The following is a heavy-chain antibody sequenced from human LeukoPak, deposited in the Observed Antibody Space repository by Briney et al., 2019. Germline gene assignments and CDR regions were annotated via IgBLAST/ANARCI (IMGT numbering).Heavy chain of an antibody. D-gene: IGHD3-9*01. CDR3: ARYDILTGYDLYFDY. V-gene: IGHV3-30-3*01. J-gene: IGHJ4*02. CDR1: GFTFSSYA. CDR2: ISYDGSNK. Sequence: GGSLRLSCAASGFTFSSYAMHWVRQAPGKGLEWVAVISYDGSNKYYADSVKGRFTISRDNSKNSLYLQMNSLRAEDTAVYYCARYDILTGYDLYFDYWGQGTLVTVSS.